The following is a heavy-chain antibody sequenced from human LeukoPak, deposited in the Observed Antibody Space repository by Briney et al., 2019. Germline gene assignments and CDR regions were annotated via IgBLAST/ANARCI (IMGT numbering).Heavy chain of an antibody. Sequence: WASVKVSCKASGYTFTSYYMHWVRQAPGQGLEWMGIINPSGGSTSYAQKFQGRVTMTRDMSTSTDYMELSSLRSEDTAVYYCARDNSVEGTAWWFDPWGQGTLVTVSS. CDR1: GYTFTSYY. V-gene: IGHV1-46*01. CDR2: INPSGGST. J-gene: IGHJ5*02. D-gene: IGHD2-8*02. CDR3: ARDNSVEGTAWWFDP.